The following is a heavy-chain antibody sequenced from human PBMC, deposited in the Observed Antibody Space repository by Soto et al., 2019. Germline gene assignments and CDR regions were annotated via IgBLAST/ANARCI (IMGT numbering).Heavy chain of an antibody. D-gene: IGHD2-15*01. J-gene: IGHJ5*01. CDR3: ARGRYCLAGRCFPNWFDS. Sequence: SETLSLTCSVSGDSISNLDYFWAWIRQPPGQALEYIGYIYKSATTYYNPSFESRVAISVDTSKSQFSLNVTSVTAAVTAVYFCARGRYCLAGRCFPNWFDSWGQGALVTVSS. CDR2: IYKSATT. CDR1: GDSISNLDYF. V-gene: IGHV4-30-4*01.